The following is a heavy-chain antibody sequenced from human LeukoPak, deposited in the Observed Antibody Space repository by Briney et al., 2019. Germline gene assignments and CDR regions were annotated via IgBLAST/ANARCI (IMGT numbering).Heavy chain of an antibody. V-gene: IGHV3-73*01. CDR1: GFTFSGSA. CDR2: IRTKADNYAS. Sequence: GGSLRLSCAASGFTFSGSAMHWVRQASGKGLEWIGRIRTKADNYASAYAASLKGRFIISRDDSKNTAYLQMNSLRAEDTAVYYCAKDRALVGATNGDYWGQGTLVTVSS. CDR3: AKDRALVGATNGDY. J-gene: IGHJ4*02. D-gene: IGHD1-26*01.